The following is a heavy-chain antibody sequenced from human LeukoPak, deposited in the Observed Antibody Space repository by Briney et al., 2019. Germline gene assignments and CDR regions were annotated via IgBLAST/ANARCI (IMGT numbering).Heavy chain of an antibody. J-gene: IGHJ3*02. Sequence: SVKVSCKASGGTFSSHAISWVRQAPGHGLEWMGGIIPIFGTANYAQKYHGRVTITTDESTSTAYMELSSLRSEDTAVYYGAKGVRTSSWYHFDAFDIWGQGTMVTVSS. CDR1: GGTFSSHA. V-gene: IGHV1-69*05. CDR3: AKGVRTSSWYHFDAFDI. D-gene: IGHD6-13*01. CDR2: IIPIFGTA.